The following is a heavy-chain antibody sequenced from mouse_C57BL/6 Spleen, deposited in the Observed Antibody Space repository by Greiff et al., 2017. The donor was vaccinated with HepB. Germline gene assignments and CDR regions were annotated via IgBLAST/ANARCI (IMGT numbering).Heavy chain of an antibody. D-gene: IGHD1-1*01. J-gene: IGHJ4*01. CDR3: ARPYYYGSSYAMDY. CDR1: GFSLSTSGMG. CDR2: IYWDDDK. V-gene: IGHV8-12*01. Sequence: QVTLKECGPGILQSSQTLSLTCSFSGFSLSTSGMGVSWIRQPSGKGLEWPAHIYWDDDKRYNPSLKSRLTISKDTSRNQVFLKITSVDTADTATYYCARPYYYGSSYAMDYWGQGTSVTVSS.